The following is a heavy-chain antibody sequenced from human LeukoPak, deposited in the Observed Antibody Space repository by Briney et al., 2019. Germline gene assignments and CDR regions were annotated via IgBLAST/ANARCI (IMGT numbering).Heavy chain of an antibody. D-gene: IGHD5-12*01. V-gene: IGHV3-74*01. Sequence: GGSLRLSCAASGFTFSSYWMHWVRQDPGKGLVWVSRINSDESTTNYADSVKDRFTISRDNAKNTLYLQMNSLRAEDTAVYYCTAAPMSGYTYTLGYWGQGTLVTVSS. CDR2: INSDESTT. CDR3: TAAPMSGYTYTLGY. CDR1: GFTFSSYW. J-gene: IGHJ4*02.